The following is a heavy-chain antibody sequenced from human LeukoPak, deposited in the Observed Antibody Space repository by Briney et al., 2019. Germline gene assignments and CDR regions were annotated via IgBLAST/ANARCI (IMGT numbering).Heavy chain of an antibody. J-gene: IGHJ6*02. V-gene: IGHV4-30-4*06. D-gene: IGHD6-19*01. CDR2: IYYSGST. CDR1: AYS. Sequence: AYSLTGTGQHPGKGRNGIGYIYYSGSTYYNPSLKSRVTISVDTSKNQFSLKLSSVTAADTAVYYCAEVSSGWTYGMDVWGQGTTVTVSS. CDR3: AEVSSGWTYGMDV.